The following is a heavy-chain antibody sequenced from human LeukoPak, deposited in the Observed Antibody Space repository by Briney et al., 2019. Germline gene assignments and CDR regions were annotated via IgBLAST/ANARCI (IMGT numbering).Heavy chain of an antibody. V-gene: IGHV3-23*01. CDR3: AKVLMAARRYFDY. Sequence: GGSLRLSCAGSGFTFSSYAMSWVRQAPGKGLEWVSAISGSGGSTYYADSVKGRLTISRDNSKNTLYLQMNSLRAEDTAVYYCAKVLMAARRYFDYWGQGTLVTVSS. J-gene: IGHJ4*02. D-gene: IGHD5-24*01. CDR1: GFTFSSYA. CDR2: ISGSGGST.